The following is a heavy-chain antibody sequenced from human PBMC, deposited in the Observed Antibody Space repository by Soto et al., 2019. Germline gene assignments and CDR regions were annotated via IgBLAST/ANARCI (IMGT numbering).Heavy chain of an antibody. CDR1: GGSINSLDYY. V-gene: IGHV4-39*01. Sequence: PSETLSLTCTVSGGSINSLDYYWGWIRQPPGKGLEWIGNIYYSGSTYYNPSLKSRVTVPVDTSKNQFSLRLSSVTAADTAVYYCPLGYCSSTACYEPFHFWGQGTMVTVSS. D-gene: IGHD2-2*01. J-gene: IGHJ3*01. CDR2: IYYSGST. CDR3: PLGYCSSTACYEPFHF.